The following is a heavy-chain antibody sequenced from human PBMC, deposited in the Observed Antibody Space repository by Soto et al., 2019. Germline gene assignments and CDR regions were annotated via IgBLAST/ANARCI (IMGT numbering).Heavy chain of an antibody. CDR2: ISAYNGNT. CDR1: GYTFTSYG. Sequence: ASVKVTCKASGYTFTSYGISWVRQAPGQGLEWMGWISAYNGNTNYAQKLQGRVTMTTDTSTSTAYMGLRSMRSDDTAVYYCARDRKSSSWYRECGYWGQGTLVTVSS. J-gene: IGHJ4*02. V-gene: IGHV1-18*04. D-gene: IGHD6-13*01. CDR3: ARDRKSSSWYRECGY.